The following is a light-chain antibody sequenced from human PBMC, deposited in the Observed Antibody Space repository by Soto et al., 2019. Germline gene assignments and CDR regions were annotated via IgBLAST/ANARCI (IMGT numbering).Light chain of an antibody. J-gene: IGKJ1*01. Sequence: IVLPQSPAPLSVSPGDRVTPSCRASQSVDINLAWYQQRPGQAPRLLVYGASTKATDMPGRFSGRGSGTEFTLTINNLQSEDFAVYYCQQYRNWPRTFGQGTKVDIK. V-gene: IGKV3-15*01. CDR1: QSVDIN. CDR3: QQYRNWPRT. CDR2: GAS.